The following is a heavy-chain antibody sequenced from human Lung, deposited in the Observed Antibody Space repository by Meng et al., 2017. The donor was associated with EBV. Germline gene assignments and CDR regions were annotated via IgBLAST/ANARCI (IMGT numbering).Heavy chain of an antibody. Sequence: QVQLPESGRGLVNPSDTRSLTCTVAGVSISSCYWSWIRQPAGKGLECIGRIYPSLSPNYNPSLQSRVTMSVDTSKNQFSLKLCSLTDPVPAVHHWARHGVVSLYYWFNPWGQGTLVTVSS. D-gene: IGHD2-21*01. J-gene: IGHJ5*02. V-gene: IGHV4-4*07. CDR2: IYPSLSP. CDR3: ARHGVVSLYYWFNP. CDR1: GVSISSCY.